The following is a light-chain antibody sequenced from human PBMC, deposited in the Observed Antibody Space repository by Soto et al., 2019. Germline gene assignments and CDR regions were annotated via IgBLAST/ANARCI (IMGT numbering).Light chain of an antibody. Sequence: DIQITQSPSSMSASVGDRVTITCRASQSISAYLNWYQQKPGKAPKLLIYAASSLQSGVPSRFSGRGSQKDFTLTISRLQPEDFATYYCQESYSTPSVTFGTGTKVDIK. J-gene: IGKJ3*01. CDR2: AAS. CDR1: QSISAY. CDR3: QESYSTPSVT. V-gene: IGKV1-39*01.